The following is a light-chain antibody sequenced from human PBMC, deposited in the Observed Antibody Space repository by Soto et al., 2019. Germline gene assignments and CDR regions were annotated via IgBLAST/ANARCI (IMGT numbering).Light chain of an antibody. V-gene: IGKV1-5*03. CDR2: KAS. CDR3: QHYYISLTYT. J-gene: IGKJ2*01. CDR1: QTIGNW. Sequence: DIQMTQSPSTLSASVGDRVTITCRASQTIGNWLAWYQKKPGKAPNLLIYKASSLQSGVPSRFSGSGSGTEFTLTITSLQPDDSATYYCQHYYISLTYTFGQGTRLEIK.